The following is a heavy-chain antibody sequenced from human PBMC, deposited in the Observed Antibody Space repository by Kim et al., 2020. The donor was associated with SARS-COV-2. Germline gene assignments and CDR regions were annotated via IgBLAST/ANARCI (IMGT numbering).Heavy chain of an antibody. V-gene: IGHV1-46*01. D-gene: IGHD2-2*01. J-gene: IGHJ4*02. CDR2: INPSGGST. Sequence: ASVKVSCKASGYTFTSYYMHWVRQAPGQGLEWMGIINPSGGSTSYAQKFQGRVTMTRDTSTSTVYMELSSLRSEDTAVYYCARDPHLTIVVVPAATFDYWGQGTLVTVSS. CDR1: GYTFTSYY. CDR3: ARDPHLTIVVVPAATFDY.